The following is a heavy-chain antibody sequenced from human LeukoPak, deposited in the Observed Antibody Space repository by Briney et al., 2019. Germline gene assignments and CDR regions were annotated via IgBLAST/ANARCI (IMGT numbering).Heavy chain of an antibody. J-gene: IGHJ4*02. CDR2: ISSSSSYI. CDR1: GLSFSTYS. V-gene: IGHV3-21*01. CDR3: VKSLDRHYYDIHGPLSH. Sequence: GGSLRLSCAASGLSFSTYSMGWVRQAPGKGLEWVSSISSSSSYIYYADSVRGRFTISRDNAKNSLFLQMNSLRAEDTAVYYCVKSLDRHYYDIHGPLSHWGQGTLVTVSS. D-gene: IGHD3-22*01.